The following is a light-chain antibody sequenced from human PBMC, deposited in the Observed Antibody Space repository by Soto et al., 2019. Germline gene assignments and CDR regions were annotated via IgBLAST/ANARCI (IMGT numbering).Light chain of an antibody. CDR2: GAS. Sequence: EIVMTKSPATLSVSPGERATLSCRASQSVSSNLAWYQQKPGQAPRLLIYGASTRATGIPARFSGSGSGTEFTLTISSLQSEDFAVYYCQQYNNWLFTFGGGTKVEIK. J-gene: IGKJ4*01. V-gene: IGKV3-15*01. CDR1: QSVSSN. CDR3: QQYNNWLFT.